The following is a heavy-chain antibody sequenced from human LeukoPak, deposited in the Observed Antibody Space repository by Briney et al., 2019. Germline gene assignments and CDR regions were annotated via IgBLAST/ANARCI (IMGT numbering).Heavy chain of an antibody. CDR1: GFTFSSYG. J-gene: IGHJ5*02. CDR2: IWYDGSNK. Sequence: GGSLRLSCAASGFTFSSYGMHWVRQAPGKGLEWVAVIWYDGSNKYYADSVKGRFTISRDNSKNTLYLQMNSLRAEDTAVYYCARVSDGYSSSWDHQGPNWFDPWGQGTLVTVSS. V-gene: IGHV3-33*08. CDR3: ARVSDGYSSSWDHQGPNWFDP. D-gene: IGHD6-13*01.